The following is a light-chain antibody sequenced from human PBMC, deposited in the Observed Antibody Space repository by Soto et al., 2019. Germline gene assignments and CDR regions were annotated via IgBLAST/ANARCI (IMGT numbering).Light chain of an antibody. CDR1: SSDVGAYNF. Sequence: QSALTQPACVSGSPGLSITISCTGTSSDVGAYNFVSWYQQHPDKAPKLMIFDVINRPSGVSNRFSGSKSGNTASLTISGLQSEDQAEYYCGSYTTSSNYVFGTGTKATVL. J-gene: IGLJ1*01. V-gene: IGLV2-14*03. CDR3: GSYTTSSNYV. CDR2: DVI.